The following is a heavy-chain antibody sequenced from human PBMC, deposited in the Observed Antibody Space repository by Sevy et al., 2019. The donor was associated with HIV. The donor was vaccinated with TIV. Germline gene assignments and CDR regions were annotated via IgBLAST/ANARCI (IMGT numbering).Heavy chain of an antibody. CDR2: ISAYNGNT. J-gene: IGHJ4*02. V-gene: IGHV1-18*01. Sequence: ASVKVSCKASGYTFTNYGITWVRQAPGQGLEWMGWISAYNGNTNYAQKLQGRVTMTTDTSTSTAYMELRSLRSDDTAVYYSARDESFSMIVVVLEYWGQGTLVTVSS. CDR3: ARDESFSMIVVVLEY. D-gene: IGHD3-22*01. CDR1: GYTFTNYG.